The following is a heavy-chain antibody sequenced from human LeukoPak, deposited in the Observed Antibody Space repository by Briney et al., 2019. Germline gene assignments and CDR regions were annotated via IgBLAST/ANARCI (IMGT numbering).Heavy chain of an antibody. CDR3: AKAFSGSCYSNFQH. CDR1: GFILSDYW. V-gene: IGHV3-53*01. CDR2: IYRSGNT. Sequence: QPGALRLSCAGSGFILSDYWVHWVRQAPGKGLEWVSVIYRSGNTYYADSVKGRFTISRDNSKNTLYLQMNSLRAEDTAVYYCAKAFSGSCYSNFQHWGQGTLVTVSS. D-gene: IGHD2-15*01. J-gene: IGHJ1*01.